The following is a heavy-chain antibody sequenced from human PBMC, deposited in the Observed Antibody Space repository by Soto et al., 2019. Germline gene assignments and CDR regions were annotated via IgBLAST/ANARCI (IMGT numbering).Heavy chain of an antibody. D-gene: IGHD1-1*01. CDR1: DGSISSYY. Sequence: PSETLSLTCTVPDGSISSYYWTWIRQPPGKGLELIGYIFDIGSTKYNPSLHSRLTITVDTSKNQFSLKLSSVTAADTAVYYCARWLKTRTPSSPRVDVWGRGTTVTVSS. CDR2: IFDIGST. V-gene: IGHV4-59*01. J-gene: IGHJ6*02. CDR3: ARWLKTRTPSSPRVDV.